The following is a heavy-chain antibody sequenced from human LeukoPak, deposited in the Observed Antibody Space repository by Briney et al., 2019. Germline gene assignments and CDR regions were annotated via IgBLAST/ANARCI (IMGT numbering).Heavy chain of an antibody. CDR1: GYIFTNYG. Sequence: ASVKVSCKASGYIFTNYGINWVRQATGQGLEWMGWMNPNSGNTGYAQKFRGRVAMTRNTSISTAYMELSSLRSEDTAVYYCARGGTAKSYDSGSYYIGWFDPWGQGTLVTVSS. V-gene: IGHV1-8*01. J-gene: IGHJ5*02. CDR2: MNPNSGNT. CDR3: ARGGTAKSYDSGSYYIGWFDP. D-gene: IGHD3-10*01.